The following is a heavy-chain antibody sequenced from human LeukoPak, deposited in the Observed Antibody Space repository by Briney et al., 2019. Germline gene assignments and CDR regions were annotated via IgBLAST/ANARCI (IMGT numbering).Heavy chain of an antibody. CDR3: AKGREYPHGWFDP. J-gene: IGHJ5*02. V-gene: IGHV3-23*01. D-gene: IGHD2-2*01. CDR2: ISGSGGST. Sequence: GGSLRLSCAASGFTFSSYAMSWVRQAPGKGLEWVSAISGSGGSTYSADSVKGRFNISRDNSKNTLYLQMNSLRAEDTAVYYCAKGREYPHGWFDPWGQGTLVTVSS. CDR1: GFTFSSYA.